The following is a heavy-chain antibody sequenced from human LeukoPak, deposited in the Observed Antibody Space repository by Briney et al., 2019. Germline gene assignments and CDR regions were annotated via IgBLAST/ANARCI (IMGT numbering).Heavy chain of an antibody. D-gene: IGHD3-16*01. CDR3: ARGRGGAANDY. V-gene: IGHV4-61*02. CDR1: GGSISSGGYY. CDR2: IYTSGST. Sequence: SQTLSLTCTVSGGSISSGGYYWSWIRQPPGKGLEWIGRIYTSGSTNYNPSLKSRVTMSVDTSKNQFSLKLSSVTAADTAVYYCARGRGGAANDYWGQGTLVTVSS. J-gene: IGHJ4*02.